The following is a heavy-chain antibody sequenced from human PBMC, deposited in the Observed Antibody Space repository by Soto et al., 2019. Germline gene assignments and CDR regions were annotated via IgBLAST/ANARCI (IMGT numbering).Heavy chain of an antibody. CDR2: IDPGSGKA. CDR1: GYTLTNYA. CDR3: KRDLNGGSPFDY. J-gene: IGHJ4*02. V-gene: IGHV1-3*01. Sequence: QVQLVQSGAEVKKPGASVRVSCKPSGYTLTNYAIHWVRQAAGQRLEWLAWIDPGSGKATYSQKVQGRIIVTRDNSATTFYMDLRSLTSEDTAVYFCKRDLNGGSPFDYFGQGGLVTVSS. D-gene: IGHD2-8*01.